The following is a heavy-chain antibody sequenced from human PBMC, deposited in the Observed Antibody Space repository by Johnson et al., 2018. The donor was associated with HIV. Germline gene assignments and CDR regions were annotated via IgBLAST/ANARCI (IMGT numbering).Heavy chain of an antibody. CDR1: GFTFSSYP. D-gene: IGHD5-18*01. V-gene: IGHV3-30*04. CDR3: ARGSGDGYSYGLTPDAFDI. CDR2: ISYDGSNK. Sequence: QVQLVESGGGVVQPGRSLRLSCAASGFTFSSYPMHWVRQAPGKGLNWVAVISYDGSNKYYADSVKGRFTISRDNSKNTLYLQMNSLSSEDTTVYYCARGSGDGYSYGLTPDAFDIWGQGTMVTVSS. J-gene: IGHJ3*02.